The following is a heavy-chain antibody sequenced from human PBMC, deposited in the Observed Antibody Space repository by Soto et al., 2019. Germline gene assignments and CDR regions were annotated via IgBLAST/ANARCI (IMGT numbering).Heavy chain of an antibody. CDR3: ARTITMVRGVIITTGPKYYFDY. Sequence: SETLSLPCAVYGGSFSGYYWSWIRQPPGKGLESIGEINHSGSTNYNPSLKSRVTISVDTSKNQFSLKLSSVTAADTAVYYCARTITMVRGVIITTGPKYYFDYWGQGTLVTGSS. D-gene: IGHD3-10*01. V-gene: IGHV4-34*01. CDR2: INHSGST. CDR1: GGSFSGYY. J-gene: IGHJ4*02.